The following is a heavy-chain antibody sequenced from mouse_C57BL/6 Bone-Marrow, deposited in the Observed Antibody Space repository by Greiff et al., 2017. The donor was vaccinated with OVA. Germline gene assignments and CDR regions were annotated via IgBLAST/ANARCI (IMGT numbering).Heavy chain of an antibody. CDR3: ARYKRGVAVGCFDY. CDR2: IRNKPNGSTS. J-gene: IGHJ2*01. Sequence: DVHLVESGGGLVQPGDSLSLSCAASGFTFTNYYMSWVRQPPGKALEWLAFIRNKPNGSTSEYSASVKGRFTLSRDNSQSDLYLQMNALKAKYSATYYSARYKRGVAVGCFDYWGQGTALTVSS. D-gene: IGHD1-1*01. CDR1: GFTFTNYY. V-gene: IGHV7-3*01.